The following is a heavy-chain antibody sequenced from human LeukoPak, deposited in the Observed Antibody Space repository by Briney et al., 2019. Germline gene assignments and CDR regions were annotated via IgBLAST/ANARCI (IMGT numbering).Heavy chain of an antibody. D-gene: IGHD2-2*01. Sequence: ASVKVSCKASGYTFTSYGISWVRQAPGQGLEWMGWISAYNGNTNYAQKLQGRVTMTTDTSTSTAYMELRSLRSDDTAVYYCAGSRCSSTSCYGDLDYWGQGTLVTVSS. CDR3: AGSRCSSTSCYGDLDY. J-gene: IGHJ4*02. CDR1: GYTFTSYG. V-gene: IGHV1-18*01. CDR2: ISAYNGNT.